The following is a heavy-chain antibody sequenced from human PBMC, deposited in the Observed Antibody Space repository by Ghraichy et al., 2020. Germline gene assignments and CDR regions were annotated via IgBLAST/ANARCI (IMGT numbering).Heavy chain of an antibody. CDR2: IKQKRDSYTT. Sequence: GGSLRLSCAASGFTFSDHHMDWFRQAPGKGLEWVARIKQKRDSYTTEYAASVKGRFTISRDDSKNSVSLEMNSLRAEDTAVYFCARDSRKYAFDYWGQGTLVTVSS. CDR1: GFTFSDHH. D-gene: IGHD1-14*01. CDR3: ARDSRKYAFDY. J-gene: IGHJ4*02. V-gene: IGHV3-72*01.